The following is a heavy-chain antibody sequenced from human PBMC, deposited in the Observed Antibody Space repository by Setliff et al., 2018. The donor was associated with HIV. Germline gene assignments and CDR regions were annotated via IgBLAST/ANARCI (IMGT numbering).Heavy chain of an antibody. CDR1: GYTFTSYA. J-gene: IGHJ5*02. CDR3: ASGLSSSWYNWFDP. V-gene: IGHV1-3*01. Sequence: GASVKVSCKASGYTFTSYAMHWVRQAPGQRLEWMGWINAGNGNTKYSQKFQGRVTITRDTSAGTAYMELSSLRSEDTAVYYCASGLSSSWYNWFDPWGQGTLVTVSS. D-gene: IGHD6-13*01. CDR2: INAGNGNT.